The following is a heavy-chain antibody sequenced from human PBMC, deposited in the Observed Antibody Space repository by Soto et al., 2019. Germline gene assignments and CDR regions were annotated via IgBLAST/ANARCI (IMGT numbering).Heavy chain of an antibody. V-gene: IGHV3-23*01. CDR3: AKDRLIAVAGTKGPIDAFDI. CDR2: ISGSGAST. CDR1: GFTLSDYG. J-gene: IGHJ3*02. Sequence: GGSLRLSWVASGFTLSDYGMHWVRQAPGKGLVWVSAISGSGASTYYADSVKGRFTVSRDNSKNTLYLQMNSLRAEDTAVYYCAKDRLIAVAGTKGPIDAFDIWGQGTMVTVSS. D-gene: IGHD6-19*01.